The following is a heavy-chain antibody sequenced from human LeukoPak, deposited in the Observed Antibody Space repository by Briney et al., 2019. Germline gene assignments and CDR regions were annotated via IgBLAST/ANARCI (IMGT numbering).Heavy chain of an antibody. CDR1: GGSISSYY. D-gene: IGHD6-13*01. Sequence: SETLSLTCTVSGGSISSYYWSWVRQPPGKGLEWIGYIYYSGTTNYDPSLKSRVTILVDTSKNQFSLNLSSVTAADTAVYYCARRGIAAAGYDYWGQGTLVTVSS. CDR3: ARRGIAAAGYDY. J-gene: IGHJ4*02. CDR2: IYYSGTT. V-gene: IGHV4-59*08.